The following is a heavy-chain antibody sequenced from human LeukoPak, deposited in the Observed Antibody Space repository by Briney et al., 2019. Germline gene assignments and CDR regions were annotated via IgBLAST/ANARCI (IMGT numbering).Heavy chain of an antibody. D-gene: IGHD1-26*01. Sequence: GGSLRLSCAGSGFTFSKAWMSWVRQAPGKGLEWVGRIKSKSDGATTDYGAPVRGRFTISRDDSKNTLYLQMSSLKAEDAAMYYCTTATGGAFDNCGQGTLVTVSS. CDR3: TTATGGAFDN. CDR1: GFTFSKAW. CDR2: IKSKSDGATT. J-gene: IGHJ4*02. V-gene: IGHV3-15*05.